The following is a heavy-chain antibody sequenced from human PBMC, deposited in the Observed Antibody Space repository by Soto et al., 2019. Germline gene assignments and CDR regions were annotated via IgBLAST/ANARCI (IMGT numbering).Heavy chain of an antibody. V-gene: IGHV3-74*01. J-gene: IGHJ5*01. CDR2: INSDGSHT. D-gene: IGHD4-17*01. CDR3: AKEGDCGDYAGENWSDS. CDR1: GFTFFAYW. Sequence: EVQLVESGGGLVQPGGSLRLSCAASGFTFFAYWIHWVRQVPGKGLVWVSRINSDGSHTSYADSVRGRFTISRDNSKNTVYLQMNSLTAEDTAVYYCAKEGDCGDYAGENWSDSWGQGSLVTVSS.